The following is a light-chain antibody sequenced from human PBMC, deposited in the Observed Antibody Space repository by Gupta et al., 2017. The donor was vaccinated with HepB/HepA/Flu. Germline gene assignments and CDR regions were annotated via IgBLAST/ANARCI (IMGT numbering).Light chain of an antibody. V-gene: IGKV3-15*01. CDR3: QQYNKGSRT. J-gene: IGKJ1*01. Sequence: EIVMTQSPATLSVSPGERATLSCRASQSVNSNLAWYQQKPGQAPRLLIYGASTRATGGPARFSGSGSGTDFTLTISSLQSEDLVVDYGQQYNKGSRTFGQGTKVEIK. CDR2: GAS. CDR1: QSVNSN.